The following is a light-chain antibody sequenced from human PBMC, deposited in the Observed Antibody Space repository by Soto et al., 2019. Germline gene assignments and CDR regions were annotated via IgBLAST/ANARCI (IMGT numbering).Light chain of an antibody. Sequence: DIVMTQSPDSLAVSLGERATINCKSSQSVLHSSHNENYLVWYQQKPGQPPKLLIYWASTRESGVPGRFSGSGSGTDFTLTISSLQAEDVAVYYCQQYYSTPYTFGQGTKLEIK. CDR2: WAS. CDR1: QSVLHSSHNENY. V-gene: IGKV4-1*01. J-gene: IGKJ2*01. CDR3: QQYYSTPYT.